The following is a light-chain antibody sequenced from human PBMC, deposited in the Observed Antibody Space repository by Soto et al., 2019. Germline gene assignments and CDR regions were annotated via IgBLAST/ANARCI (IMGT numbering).Light chain of an antibody. J-gene: IGKJ1*01. CDR3: QQRSNWPKT. V-gene: IGKV3-11*01. Sequence: EIVLTQYPATLSLSPGERATLSFRASQSVGSYLAWYQQKPGQAPRLLIDDASNRATGIPARFSGSGSGTDFTLTISSLESEDVAVYYCQQRSNWPKTFGQGTKVEIK. CDR1: QSVGSY. CDR2: DAS.